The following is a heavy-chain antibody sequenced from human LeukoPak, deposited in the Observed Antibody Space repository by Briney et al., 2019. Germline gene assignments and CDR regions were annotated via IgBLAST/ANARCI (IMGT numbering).Heavy chain of an antibody. J-gene: IGHJ4*02. CDR2: IYHSGST. CDR1: GGSISSGGYS. CDR3: ASVDSGSYYVGY. D-gene: IGHD1-26*01. Sequence: SQTLSLTCAVSGGSISSGGYSWSWIRQPPGKGLEWIGYIYHSGSTYYNPSLKSRVTISVDTSKNQFSLKLSSVTAADTAVYYCASVDSGSYYVGYWGQGTLVTVSS. V-gene: IGHV4-30-2*02.